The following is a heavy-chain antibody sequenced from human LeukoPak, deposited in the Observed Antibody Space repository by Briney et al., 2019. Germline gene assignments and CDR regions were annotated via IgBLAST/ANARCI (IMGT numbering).Heavy chain of an antibody. CDR3: AKAIAVGGTSPPADY. CDR1: GFTFNDYY. D-gene: IGHD6-19*01. V-gene: IGHV3-23*01. Sequence: GGSLRLSCAASGFTFNDYYMSWIRQAPGKGLEWLSGISGSGYSTYYADSVKGRFTISRDNSKNTLYLQMNSLRAEDAAVYYCAKAIAVGGTSPPADYWGQGTLVTVSS. CDR2: ISGSGYST. J-gene: IGHJ4*02.